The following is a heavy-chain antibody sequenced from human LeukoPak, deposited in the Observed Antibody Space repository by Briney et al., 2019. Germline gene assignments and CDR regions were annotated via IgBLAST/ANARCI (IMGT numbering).Heavy chain of an antibody. V-gene: IGHV4-59*01. D-gene: IGHD5-24*01. J-gene: IGHJ6*03. CDR2: IFYSGST. Sequence: PSETLSLTCTVSGGSISPYYWSWIRQPPGKRLEWIGYIFYSGSTSFSPSLTSRVTMSVDTSKNQFSLKLSSVTAADTAVYYCARALVVGDATRKYYYYMDVWGKGTTVTVSS. CDR1: GGSISPYY. CDR3: ARALVVGDATRKYYYYMDV.